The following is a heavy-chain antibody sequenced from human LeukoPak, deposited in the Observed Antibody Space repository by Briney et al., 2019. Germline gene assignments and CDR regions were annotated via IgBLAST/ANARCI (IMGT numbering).Heavy chain of an antibody. Sequence: ASVKVSCKASGYTFTSYGISWVRQAPGQGLEWMGWISAYNGNTNYAQTLQGIFTMTTDTSTTTAYMELSRLTSDDTAVYYCARGDTVMPNRFDPWGQGTLVTVSS. D-gene: IGHD5-18*01. V-gene: IGHV1-18*01. J-gene: IGHJ5*02. CDR1: GYTFTSYG. CDR2: ISAYNGNT. CDR3: ARGDTVMPNRFDP.